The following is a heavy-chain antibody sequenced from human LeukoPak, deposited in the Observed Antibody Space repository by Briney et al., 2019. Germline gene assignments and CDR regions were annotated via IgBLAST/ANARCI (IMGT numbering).Heavy chain of an antibody. V-gene: IGHV4-38-2*02. CDR1: GYSISSGYY. CDR2: IYHSGST. D-gene: IGHD3-22*01. J-gene: IGHJ5*02. CDR3: ARRLSSGYYYSWFDP. Sequence: SETLSLTCTVFGYSISSGYYWGWIRQPPGKGLEWIGSIYHSGSTYYNPSLKSRVTISVDTSKNQFSLKLSSVTAADTAVYYCARRLSSGYYYSWFDPWGQGTLVTVSS.